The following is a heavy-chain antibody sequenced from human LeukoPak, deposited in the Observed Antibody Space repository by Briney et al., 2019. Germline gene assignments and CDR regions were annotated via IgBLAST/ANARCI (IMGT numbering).Heavy chain of an antibody. V-gene: IGHV4-61*01. J-gene: IGHJ4*02. CDR2: IYYSGST. CDR3: AGQSEVTGNY. D-gene: IGHD2-21*02. CDR1: GGSVSSGSYY. Sequence: PSETLSLTCTVSGGSVSSGSYYWSWIRQPPGKGLEWIGYIYYSGSTNYNPSLKSRVTISADTSKNQFSLKMSSVTAADTAVYYCAGQSEVTGNYWGQGTLVTVSS.